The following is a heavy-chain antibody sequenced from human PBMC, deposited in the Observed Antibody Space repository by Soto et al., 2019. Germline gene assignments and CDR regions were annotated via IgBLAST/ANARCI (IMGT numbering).Heavy chain of an antibody. CDR1: GFTFSSHG. V-gene: IGHV3-33*01. CDR3: ARAYYYDSGAYQNAFDI. D-gene: IGHD3-22*01. Sequence: QVQLVESGGGVVQPGGSLRLSCSASGFTFSSHGMHWARQAPGKGLEWVAVIWYDGSNKYYADSVKGRFTISRDNSKNTLYLQMYSLRAEDTAVYYCARAYYYDSGAYQNAFDIWGQGTMVTVSS. CDR2: IWYDGSNK. J-gene: IGHJ3*02.